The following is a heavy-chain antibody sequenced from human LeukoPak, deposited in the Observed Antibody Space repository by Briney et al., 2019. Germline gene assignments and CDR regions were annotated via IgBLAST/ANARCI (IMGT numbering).Heavy chain of an antibody. CDR3: ARDRPQSWFDP. CDR1: GGSISSSSYY. Sequence: PSETLSLTCTVSGGSISSSSYYWGWIRQPPGKGLEWIGSIYYSGSTYYNPSLKSRVTISVDTSKNQFSLKLSSVTAADTAVYYCARDRPQSWFDPWGQGTLVTVSS. J-gene: IGHJ5*02. CDR2: IYYSGST. V-gene: IGHV4-39*07.